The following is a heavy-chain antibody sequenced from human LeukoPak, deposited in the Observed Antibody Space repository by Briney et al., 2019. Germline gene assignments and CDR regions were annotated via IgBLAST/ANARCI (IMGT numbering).Heavy chain of an antibody. CDR1: GGSISGYY. CDR2: IYYSGST. CDR3: ARHPAALTGVDY. J-gene: IGHJ4*02. D-gene: IGHD7-27*01. Sequence: PSETLSLTCTVSGGSISGYYWSWIRQPPGKGLEWIGYIYYSGSTSYNPSLKSRVTISVDTSKNQFSLNLSSVTAADTAVYYCARHPAALTGVDYWGQGTLVTVSS. V-gene: IGHV4-59*08.